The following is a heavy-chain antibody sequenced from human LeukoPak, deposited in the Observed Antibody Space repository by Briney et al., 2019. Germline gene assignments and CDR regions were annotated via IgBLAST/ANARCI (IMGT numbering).Heavy chain of an antibody. CDR3: ATGPNPDY. CDR2: ISRSGGNT. J-gene: IGHJ4*02. Sequence: TLSCAASVCTVISYAMRWVRPPAGRGRDWVSTISRSGGNTYYADSVKGRFTISRDNSKNTLYLQMRGLRAEDTAVYYCATGPNPDYWGQGTLVTVSS. V-gene: IGHV3-23*01. CDR1: VCTVISYA.